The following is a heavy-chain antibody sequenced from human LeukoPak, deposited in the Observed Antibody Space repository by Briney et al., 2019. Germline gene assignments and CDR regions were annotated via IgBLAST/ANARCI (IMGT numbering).Heavy chain of an antibody. Sequence: PSQTLSLSCTVSGGSINSYYWSWIRQPPGKGLEWIGDIYYSGSRDYNPSLKSRVTISVDTSKKQFSLQLTSVTSADTAVYYCARAVDSSAFSAFQHWARAPWSPSPQ. CDR3: ARAVDSSAFSAFQH. D-gene: IGHD3-22*01. J-gene: IGHJ1*01. CDR2: IYYSGSR. V-gene: IGHV4-59*01. CDR1: GGSINSYY.